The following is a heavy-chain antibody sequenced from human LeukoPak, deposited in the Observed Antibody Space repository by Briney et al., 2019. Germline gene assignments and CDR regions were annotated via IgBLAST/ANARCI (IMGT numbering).Heavy chain of an antibody. V-gene: IGHV2-5*02. CDR2: IYWDDNK. Sequence: SGPTPVNPTQTLTLTCTFSGFSLSTGGVGVGWIRQPPGEALEWLALIYWDDNKRYIPSLKSRLTITKDTSKNQVVLTMTNMDPVDTATYYCAQYSSTYNWFDPWGQGTLVTVSS. CDR3: AQYSSTYNWFDP. CDR1: GFSLSTGGVG. D-gene: IGHD6-13*01. J-gene: IGHJ5*02.